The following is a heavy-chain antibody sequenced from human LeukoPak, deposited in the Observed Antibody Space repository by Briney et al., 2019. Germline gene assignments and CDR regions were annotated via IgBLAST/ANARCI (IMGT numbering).Heavy chain of an antibody. D-gene: IGHD4-17*01. J-gene: IGHJ6*02. Sequence: GSLRLSCAASGFTVSSNYMSWVRQAPGKGLEWVSVIYSGGSTYYADSVKGRFTISRDNSENTLYLQMNSLRAEDTAVYYCARGLKPNYGEASYGMDVWGQGTTVTVSS. CDR2: IYSGGST. V-gene: IGHV3-53*01. CDR1: GFTVSSNY. CDR3: ARGLKPNYGEASYGMDV.